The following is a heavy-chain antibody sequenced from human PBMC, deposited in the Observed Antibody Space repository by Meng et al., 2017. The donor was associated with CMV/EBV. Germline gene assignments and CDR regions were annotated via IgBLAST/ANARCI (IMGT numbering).Heavy chain of an antibody. Sequence: ESRKISCAASGFTFSNAWMSWVRQAPGKGLEWVGRIKSKTDGGTTDYAAPVKGRFTISRDDSKNTLYLQMNSLKTEDTAVYYCTTHYYGSGSGVYWGQGTLVTVSS. D-gene: IGHD3-10*01. CDR1: GFTFSNAW. CDR2: IKSKTDGGTT. V-gene: IGHV3-15*01. CDR3: TTHYYGSGSGVY. J-gene: IGHJ4*02.